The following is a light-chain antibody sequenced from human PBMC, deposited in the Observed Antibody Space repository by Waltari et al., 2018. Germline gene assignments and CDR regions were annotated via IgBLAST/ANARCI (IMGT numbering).Light chain of an antibody. CDR2: EVN. V-gene: IGLV2-23*02. CDR3: SSYAGSNTYMI. CDR1: RSDVGNYNL. J-gene: IGLJ2*01. Sequence: QSALTQPASVSGSPGQSITISCTGTRSDVGNYNLVSWYQKHPGKAPKLMIYEVNKRPSGASNRFAGSKSGNTASLTISGLQAEDEADYYCSSYAGSNTYMIFGGGTKLTVL.